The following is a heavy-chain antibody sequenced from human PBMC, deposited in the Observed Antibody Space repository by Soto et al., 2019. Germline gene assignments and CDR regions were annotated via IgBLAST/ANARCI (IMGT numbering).Heavy chain of an antibody. D-gene: IGHD3-3*01. CDR1: GFTFSSYA. Sequence: EVQLLESGGGLVQPGGSLRLSCAASGFTFSSYAMSWVRQAPGKGLEWVSAISGSGGSKYYADSVKGRFTISRDNSKNTLYLQMNSLRAEDTAVYYCANSVLGYDFWSASTYWGQGTLVTVSS. CDR2: ISGSGGSK. J-gene: IGHJ4*02. CDR3: ANSVLGYDFWSASTY. V-gene: IGHV3-23*01.